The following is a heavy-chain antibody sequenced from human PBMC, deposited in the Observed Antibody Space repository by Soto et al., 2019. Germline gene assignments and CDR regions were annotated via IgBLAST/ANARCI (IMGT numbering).Heavy chain of an antibody. J-gene: IGHJ4*02. D-gene: IGHD2-8*01. Sequence: GGSLRLSCAASGFTFSSYGMHWVRQAPGKGLEWVAVIWYDGSNKYYADSVKGRFTISRDNSKNTLYLQMNSLRAEDTAVYYCARGGYCTNGVCYLVFDYWGQGTLVTVSS. V-gene: IGHV3-33*01. CDR1: GFTFSSYG. CDR3: ARGGYCTNGVCYLVFDY. CDR2: IWYDGSNK.